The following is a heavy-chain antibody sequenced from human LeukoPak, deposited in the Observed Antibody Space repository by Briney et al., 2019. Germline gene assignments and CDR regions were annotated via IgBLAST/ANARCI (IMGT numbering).Heavy chain of an antibody. V-gene: IGHV3-23*01. CDR1: GFTFSSYA. D-gene: IGHD2-2*01. CDR3: ARWGDIVVVPAAIGNPRGYAFDI. Sequence: GGSLRLSCAASGFTFSSYAMSWVRQAPGKGLEWVSAISGSGGSTYYADSVKGRLTISRDNAKNSLYLQMNSLRDEDTAVYYCARWGDIVVVPAAIGNPRGYAFDIWGQGTMVTVSS. CDR2: ISGSGGST. J-gene: IGHJ3*02.